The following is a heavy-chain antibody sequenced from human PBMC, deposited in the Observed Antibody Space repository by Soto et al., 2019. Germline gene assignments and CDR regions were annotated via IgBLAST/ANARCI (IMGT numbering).Heavy chain of an antibody. CDR2: IIPIFGTA. CDR1: GGTFSSYA. J-gene: IGHJ6*02. CDR3: ARDKDTAMAYYYYGMDV. Sequence: SVKVSCKASGGTFSSYAISWVRQAPGQGLEWMGGIIPIFGTANYAQKFQGRVMITADESTSKAYMELSSLRSEDTAVYYCARDKDTAMAYYYYGMDVWGQGTTVTVSS. D-gene: IGHD5-18*01. V-gene: IGHV1-69*13.